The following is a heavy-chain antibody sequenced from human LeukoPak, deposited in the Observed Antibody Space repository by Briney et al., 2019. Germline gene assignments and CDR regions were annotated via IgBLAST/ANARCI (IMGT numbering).Heavy chain of an antibody. CDR1: GFTVSSNY. Sequence: PGGSLRLSCAASGFTVSSNYMSWVRQAPGKGLEWVSVIYSGGSTYYADPVKGRFTISRDNSNNTLYLQMNSLRVEDTAVYYCARNYYGSGSPYFDYWGPGTLVTVSS. V-gene: IGHV3-66*01. CDR3: ARNYYGSGSPYFDY. D-gene: IGHD3-10*01. CDR2: IYSGGST. J-gene: IGHJ4*02.